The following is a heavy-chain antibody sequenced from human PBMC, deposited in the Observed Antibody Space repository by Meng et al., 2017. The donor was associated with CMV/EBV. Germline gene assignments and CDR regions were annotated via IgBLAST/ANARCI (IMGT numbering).Heavy chain of an antibody. D-gene: IGHD2-2*01. CDR1: GGSISSYY. V-gene: IGHV4-4*07. Sequence: VQLQESGPGLVKPSEPRSLTCTVSGGSISSYYWSWIRQPAGKGLEWIGRIYTSGSTNYNPSLKSRVTMSVDTSKNQFSLKLSSVTAADTAVYYCARDLMNCSSTSCANWFDPWGQGTLVTVSS. J-gene: IGHJ5*02. CDR3: ARDLMNCSSTSCANWFDP. CDR2: IYTSGST.